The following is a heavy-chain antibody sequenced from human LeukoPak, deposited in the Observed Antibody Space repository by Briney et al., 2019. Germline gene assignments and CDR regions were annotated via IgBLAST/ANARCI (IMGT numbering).Heavy chain of an antibody. D-gene: IGHD3-22*01. CDR3: ARGEYDSSAYWGYYFEN. J-gene: IGHJ4*02. Sequence: PSETLSLTCTVSGVSISTGSYYWSWIRQPAGKGLEWIGRIYSGGSTNYSPSFKSRVTISVDTSKNQFSLNLSSVTAADTAVYYCARGEYDSSAYWGYYFENWGQGTLVTVSS. V-gene: IGHV4-61*02. CDR2: IYSGGST. CDR1: GVSISTGSYY.